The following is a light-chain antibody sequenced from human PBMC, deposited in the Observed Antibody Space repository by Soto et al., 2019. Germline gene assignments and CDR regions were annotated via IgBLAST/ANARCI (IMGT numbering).Light chain of an antibody. Sequence: SYELTQPPSVSVAPGQTATISCGGDDIEDKSVHWYQQRPGQAPVLVVHDDSYRPSGIPERISGSNLGTTATLTISRVEAGDEADYYCQVWDSVSNHVIFGGGTKLTVL. V-gene: IGLV3-21*02. J-gene: IGLJ2*01. CDR3: QVWDSVSNHVI. CDR1: DIEDKS. CDR2: DDS.